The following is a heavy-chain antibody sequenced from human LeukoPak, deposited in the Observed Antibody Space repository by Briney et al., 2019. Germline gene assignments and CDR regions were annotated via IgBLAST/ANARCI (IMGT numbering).Heavy chain of an antibody. V-gene: IGHV4-34*01. D-gene: IGHD2-15*01. Sequence: PSETLSLTCAVHGESLNSYYWSWVRQPPGEGLEWIGEIYESGTTEYNPSLKSRVTISMVPSKQQFSLSLGSVTAADTAVYYCARGAWATRLGSWGLGTPVIVSS. CDR3: ARGAWATRLGS. CDR1: GESLNSYY. CDR2: IYESGTT. J-gene: IGHJ4*02.